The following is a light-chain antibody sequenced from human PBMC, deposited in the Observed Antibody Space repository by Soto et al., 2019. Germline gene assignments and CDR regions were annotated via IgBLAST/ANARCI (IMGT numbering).Light chain of an antibody. CDR1: QGISTY. CDR3: QQLNTFPIT. Sequence: DIQLTQAPSFLSASVGDRVTITCRASQGISTYLAWYQQKPGRAPNLLIYAASTLQSEVPSRFRGSGSGTEFTLTISSLQPEDFATYYCQQLNTFPITFGQGTRLEIK. J-gene: IGKJ5*01. V-gene: IGKV1-9*01. CDR2: AAS.